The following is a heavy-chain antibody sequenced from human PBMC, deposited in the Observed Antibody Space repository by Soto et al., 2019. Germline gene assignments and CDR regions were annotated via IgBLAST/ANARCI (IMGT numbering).Heavy chain of an antibody. CDR3: ATEWFGELLGTWFAP. Sequence: SETLSLTCTVSGGSISSYYWSWIRQPPGKGLEWIGYIYYNGNTNYNPSLKSRVTISVDTSKNQFSLKLSSVTAADTAVYYCATEWFGELLGTWFAPWGQGTLVTVSS. CDR2: IYYNGNT. V-gene: IGHV4-59*12. CDR1: GGSISSYY. J-gene: IGHJ5*02. D-gene: IGHD3-10*01.